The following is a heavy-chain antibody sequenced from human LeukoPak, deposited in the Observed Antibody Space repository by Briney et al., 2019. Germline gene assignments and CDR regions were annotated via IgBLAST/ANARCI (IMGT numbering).Heavy chain of an antibody. CDR3: AREDYGDYFDY. J-gene: IGHJ4*02. CDR2: INSDGSST. CDR1: GSTFSSYW. D-gene: IGHD4-17*01. V-gene: IGHV3-74*01. Sequence: GGSLRLSCAASGSTFSSYWMHWVRQAPGKGLVWVSRINSDGSSTSYADSVKGRFTISRDNAKNTLYLQMNSLRAEDTAVYYCAREDYGDYFDYWGQGTLVTVSS.